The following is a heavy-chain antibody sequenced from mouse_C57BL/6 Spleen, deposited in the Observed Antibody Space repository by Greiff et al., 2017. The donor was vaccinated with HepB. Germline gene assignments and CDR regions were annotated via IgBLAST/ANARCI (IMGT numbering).Heavy chain of an antibody. CDR2: IYPGDGDT. Sequence: QVQLQQSGPELVKPGASVKISCKASGYAFSSSWMNWVEQRPGKGLEWIGRIYPGDGDTNYNGKFKGKATLTADKSSSTAYMQLSSLTSEDCAVYFCARSGGSGYDWGQGTLVTVSA. D-gene: IGHD2-2*01. CDR1: GYAFSSSW. V-gene: IGHV1-82*01. CDR3: ARSGGSGYD. J-gene: IGHJ3*01.